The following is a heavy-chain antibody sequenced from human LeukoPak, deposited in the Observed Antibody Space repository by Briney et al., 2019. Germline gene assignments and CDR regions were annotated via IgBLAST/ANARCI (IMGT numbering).Heavy chain of an antibody. D-gene: IGHD3-9*01. V-gene: IGHV4-39*01. CDR1: GGSISSSSYY. CDR3: ASESITIFVRYYYYGMDV. CDR2: IYYSGST. J-gene: IGHJ6*02. Sequence: SETPSLTCTVSGGSISSSSYYWGWIRQPPGKGLEWIGSIYYSGSTYYNPSLKSRVTISVDTSKNQFSLKLSSVTAADTAVYYCASESITIFVRYYYYGMDVWGQGTTVTVSS.